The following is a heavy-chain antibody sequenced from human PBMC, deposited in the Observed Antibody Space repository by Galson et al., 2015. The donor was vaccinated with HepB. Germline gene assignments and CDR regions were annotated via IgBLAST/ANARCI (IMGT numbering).Heavy chain of an antibody. CDR3: ARGLKCSTSCYFYGMDV. Sequence: SVKVSCKASGYTFTSYGISWVRQAPGQGLEWMGWISAYNGNTNYAQKLQGRVTMTTDTSTSTAYMELRSLRSDDTAVYYCARGLKCSTSCYFYGMDVWGQGTTVTVSS. CDR2: ISAYNGNT. CDR1: GYTFTSYG. J-gene: IGHJ6*02. D-gene: IGHD2-2*01. V-gene: IGHV1-18*01.